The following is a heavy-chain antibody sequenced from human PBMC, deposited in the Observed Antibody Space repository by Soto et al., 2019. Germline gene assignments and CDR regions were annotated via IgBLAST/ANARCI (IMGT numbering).Heavy chain of an antibody. D-gene: IGHD2-15*01. CDR3: ARHKEDIVVVVAATPFDY. V-gene: IGHV4-39*01. CDR2: IYYSGST. J-gene: IGHJ4*02. CDR1: GGSISSSSYY. Sequence: QLQLQESGPGLVKPSETLSLTCTVSGGSISSSSYYWGWIRQPPGKGLEWIGSIYYSGSTYYNPSLKSRVTMSVDTSKNQFFLKLSSVTAADTAVYYCARHKEDIVVVVAATPFDYWGQGTLVTVSS.